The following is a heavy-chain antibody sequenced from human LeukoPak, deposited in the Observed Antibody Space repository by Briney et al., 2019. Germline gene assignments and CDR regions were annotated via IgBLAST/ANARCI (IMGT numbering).Heavy chain of an antibody. Sequence: PSETLSLTCTVSGGSISSYYWSWLRQPPGKGLEWIGYIYYSGSTNYNPSLKSRVTISVDTSKNQFSLKLSSVTAADTAVFYCARATYYDSHLGFDYWGQGTLVTVSS. CDR1: GGSISSYY. J-gene: IGHJ4*02. CDR3: ARATYYDSHLGFDY. D-gene: IGHD3-22*01. CDR2: IYYSGST. V-gene: IGHV4-59*01.